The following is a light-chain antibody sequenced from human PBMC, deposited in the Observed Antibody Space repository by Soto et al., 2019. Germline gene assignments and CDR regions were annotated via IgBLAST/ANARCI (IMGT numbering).Light chain of an antibody. J-gene: IGLJ1*01. CDR1: CSNIGSNT. Sequence: QSALTQPPSASGTPGQRVTISCSGSCSNIGSNTLNWYQQLPGTAPKLLIYSHNQRPSGVPDRFSGSKSGTSASLAISGLQSEDEADYYCAAWDDSLNGCVFATGTKVTVL. V-gene: IGLV1-44*01. CDR2: SHN. CDR3: AAWDDSLNGCV.